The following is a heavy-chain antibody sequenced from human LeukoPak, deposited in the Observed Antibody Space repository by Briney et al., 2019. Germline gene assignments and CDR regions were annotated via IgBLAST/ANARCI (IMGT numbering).Heavy chain of an antibody. CDR3: ARDRKRDDIVVVPAATNPH. D-gene: IGHD2-2*01. V-gene: IGHV3-11*04. CDR1: GFTFSDYY. CDR2: ISSSGSTI. Sequence: GGSLRLSCAPSGFTFSDYYKSWIRQAPGKGLEWVSYISSSGSTIYYADSVKGRFTISRDNAKNSLYLQMNSLRAEDTAVYYCARDRKRDDIVVVPAATNPHWGQGTLVTVSS. J-gene: IGHJ1*01.